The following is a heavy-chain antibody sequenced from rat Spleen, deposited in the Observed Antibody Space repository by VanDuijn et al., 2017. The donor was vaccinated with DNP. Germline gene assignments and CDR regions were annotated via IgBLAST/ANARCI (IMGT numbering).Heavy chain of an antibody. D-gene: IGHD3-1*01. CDR2: INTGSGST. CDR1: GYTFTTYY. J-gene: IGHJ1*01. CDR3: ARGSTSIYWYFDF. V-gene: IGHV1-43*01. Sequence: QVQLQQSGAELAKPGSSVKISCKASGYTFTTYYISWMKQTTGQGLEYIGYINTGSGSTNYNEKFKGKATLTVDQSSSTAFMQLSSLTPDDSAVYYCARGSTSIYWYFDFWGPGTMVTVSS.